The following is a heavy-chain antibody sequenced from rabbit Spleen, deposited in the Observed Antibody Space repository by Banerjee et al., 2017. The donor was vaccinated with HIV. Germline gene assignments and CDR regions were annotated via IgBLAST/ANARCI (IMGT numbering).Heavy chain of an antibody. D-gene: IGHD1-1*01. CDR1: GFSFSSSYW. CDR3: GRGSSGAYYGVNV. J-gene: IGHJ4*01. CDR2: IDTGSSGST. V-gene: IGHV1S45*01. Sequence: QEQLEESGGDLVKPEGSLTLTCTASGFSFSSSYWICWVRQAPGKGLEWIACIDTGSSGSTYYASWAKGRFTISKALSTTVTLQMTSLTAADTATYFCGRGSSGAYYGVNVGGPGTLVTVS.